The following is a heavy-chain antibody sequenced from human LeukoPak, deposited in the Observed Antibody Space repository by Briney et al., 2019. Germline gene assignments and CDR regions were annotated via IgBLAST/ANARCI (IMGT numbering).Heavy chain of an antibody. Sequence: SETLSLTCTVSGYSISSGYYWGWIRQPPGKGLEWIGSIYHSGSTYYNPSLKSRVTISVDTSKNQFSLKLSSVTAADTAVYYCARGDLEDLPDYWGQGTLVTVSS. D-gene: IGHD3-3*01. V-gene: IGHV4-38-2*02. CDR3: ARGDLEDLPDY. CDR1: GYSISSGYY. J-gene: IGHJ4*02. CDR2: IYHSGST.